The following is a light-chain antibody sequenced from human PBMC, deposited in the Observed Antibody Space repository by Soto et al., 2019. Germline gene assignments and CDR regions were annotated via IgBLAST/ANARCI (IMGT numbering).Light chain of an antibody. CDR3: QQYGKLPRT. Sequence: EIVMTQSPATLSVSPGGRATLYCRASQSISDTLAWYQQKAGQAPRLLIYGASTRATGIPARFSGSGSGTNFTLTISRLEPEDFAVYYCQQYGKLPRTFGQGTKVDIK. J-gene: IGKJ1*01. V-gene: IGKV3-15*01. CDR1: QSISDT. CDR2: GAS.